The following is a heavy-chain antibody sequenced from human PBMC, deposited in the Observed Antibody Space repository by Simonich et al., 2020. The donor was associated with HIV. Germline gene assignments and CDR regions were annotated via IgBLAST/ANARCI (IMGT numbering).Heavy chain of an antibody. CDR2: IRGSGGST. D-gene: IGHD3-3*01. J-gene: IGHJ4*02. CDR3: AKDRYYNFWSGYYDY. CDR1: GFTFSSYA. V-gene: IGHV3-23*01. Sequence: EVQLLESGGGLVQPGGSLRLSCAGSGFTFSSYAMSWVRKAPGQGWDGVSAIRGSGGSTYYADSVKGRFTISRDNSKNTLYLQMNSLRAEDTAVYYCAKDRYYNFWSGYYDYWGQGTLVTVSS.